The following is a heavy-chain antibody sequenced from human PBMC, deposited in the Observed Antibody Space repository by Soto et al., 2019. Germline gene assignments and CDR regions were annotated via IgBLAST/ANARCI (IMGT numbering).Heavy chain of an antibody. Sequence: PGGSLRLSCAASPGFGFSDYWMSWVRQAPGKGLEWVANIKEDGSEKFYVDSVKGRFTISRDNSKNTLYLQMNSLRADDTAVYYCEKRWENKWVTPLDPWGQGTLDTVPS. CDR1: PGFGFSDYW. CDR2: IKEDGSEK. J-gene: IGHJ5*02. CDR3: EKRWENKWVTPLDP. V-gene: IGHV3-7*03. D-gene: IGHD1-26*01.